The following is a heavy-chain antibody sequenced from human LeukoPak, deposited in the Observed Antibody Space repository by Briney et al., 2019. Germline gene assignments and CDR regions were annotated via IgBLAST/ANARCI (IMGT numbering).Heavy chain of an antibody. Sequence: ASVKVSCKASGYTFTSYDINWVRQATGQGLEWMGWMSPNSGNTGYAQKFQGRVTMTRNTSISTAYMELSSLRSEDTAVYYCARGSPRRMVRGVYYFDYWGQGTLVTVSS. V-gene: IGHV1-8*01. D-gene: IGHD3-10*01. CDR1: GYTFTSYD. CDR2: MSPNSGNT. CDR3: ARGSPRRMVRGVYYFDY. J-gene: IGHJ4*02.